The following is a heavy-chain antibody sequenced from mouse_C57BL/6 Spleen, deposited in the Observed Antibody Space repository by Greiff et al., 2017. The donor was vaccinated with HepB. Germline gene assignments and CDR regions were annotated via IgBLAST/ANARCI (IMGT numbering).Heavy chain of an antibody. J-gene: IGHJ2*01. Sequence: VQLQQSGAELVKPGASVKISCKASGYAFSSYWMNWVKQRPGKGLEWIGQIYPGDGDTNYNGKFKGKATLTADTSSSTAYMQLSSLTSEDSAVYFCDVYDYDDYLDYWGQGTTLTVSS. CDR3: DVYDYDDYLDY. D-gene: IGHD2-4*01. CDR1: GYAFSSYW. CDR2: IYPGDGDT. V-gene: IGHV1-80*01.